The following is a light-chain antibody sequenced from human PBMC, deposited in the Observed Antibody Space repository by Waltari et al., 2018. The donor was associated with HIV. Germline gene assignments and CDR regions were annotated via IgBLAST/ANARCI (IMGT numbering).Light chain of an antibody. CDR3: CSDADSYSYV. CDR1: NSDVGGYNL. Sequence: QSALTQPRSVSGSPGQSVTISCTGTNSDVGGYNLVSWYQQYPGKAPKFLIYDVNKRPAGVPDRFSASKSGNTASLTISGIQAEDEDEYYCCSDADSYSYVFGTGTKVTVL. CDR2: DVN. J-gene: IGLJ1*01. V-gene: IGLV2-11*01.